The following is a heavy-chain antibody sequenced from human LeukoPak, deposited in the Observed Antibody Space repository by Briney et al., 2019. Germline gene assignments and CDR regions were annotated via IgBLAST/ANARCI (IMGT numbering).Heavy chain of an antibody. CDR1: GFTLSNAW. V-gene: IGHV3-15*01. D-gene: IGHD3-16*01. Sequence: GGSLRLSCVASGFTLSNAWMSWVRQAPGKGLEWVGRIKSKTDGGTIDYGAPVKGRFTISRDDSKNTLDLQMNSLKTEDTAVYYCARVTVGGLYYFDYWGQGTLVTVSS. CDR3: ARVTVGGLYYFDY. J-gene: IGHJ4*02. CDR2: IKSKTDGGTI.